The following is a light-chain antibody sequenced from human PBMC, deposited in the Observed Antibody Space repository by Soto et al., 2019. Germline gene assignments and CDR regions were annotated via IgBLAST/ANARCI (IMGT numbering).Light chain of an antibody. CDR3: HQYDGSPPYT. CDR2: AAS. V-gene: IGKV3-20*01. CDR1: QIVASTS. Sequence: EIVLTQSPGTLSLSPGDRATLSCRASQIVASTSFAWYQQSPGQAPRLLIYAASTRASDVPDRFSGSGSGTDFTLSISRLEPEEFAVYYCHQYDGSPPYTFGQGPMLEIK. J-gene: IGKJ2*01.